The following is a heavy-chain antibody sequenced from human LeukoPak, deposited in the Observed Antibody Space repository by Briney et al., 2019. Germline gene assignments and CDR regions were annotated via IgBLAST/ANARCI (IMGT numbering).Heavy chain of an antibody. D-gene: IGHD4-17*01. V-gene: IGHV4-59*01. Sequence: SETLSLTCTVSGGSISSYYWSWIRQPPGKGLEWIGYIYYSGSTNYNPPLKSRVTISVDTSKNQFSLKLSSVTAADTAVYYCARSDYGDYIFDYWGQGTLVTVSS. CDR1: GGSISSYY. CDR3: ARSDYGDYIFDY. J-gene: IGHJ4*02. CDR2: IYYSGST.